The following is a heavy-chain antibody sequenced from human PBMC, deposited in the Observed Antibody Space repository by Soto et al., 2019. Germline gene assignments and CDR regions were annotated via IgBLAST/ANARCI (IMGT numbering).Heavy chain of an antibody. CDR3: AKIPYYGSGSYYFDY. J-gene: IGHJ4*02. D-gene: IGHD3-10*01. CDR2: ISGSGGST. Sequence: GGSLRLSCAASGFTFSSYAMSWVRQAPGQGLEWVSAISGSGGSTYYADSVKGRFTISRDNSKNTLYLQMNSLRAEDTAVYYCAKIPYYGSGSYYFDYWGQGTLVTVSS. V-gene: IGHV3-23*01. CDR1: GFTFSSYA.